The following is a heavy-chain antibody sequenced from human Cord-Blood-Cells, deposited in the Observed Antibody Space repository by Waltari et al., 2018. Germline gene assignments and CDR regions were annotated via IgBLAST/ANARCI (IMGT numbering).Heavy chain of an antibody. D-gene: IGHD2-15*01. CDR3: ARGRSSKYCSGGSCYSKPYYYYYYMDV. CDR2: INHSGST. V-gene: IGHV4-34*01. CDR1: GGSFSGYY. Sequence: QVQLQQWGAGLLKPSETLSLTCAVYGGSFSGYYWSWIRQPPGKGLEWIGEINHSGSTNYNPSLKSRVTISVDTSKNQFSLKLSSVTAADTAVYYCARGRSSKYCSGGSCYSKPYYYYYYMDVWGKGTTVTVSS. J-gene: IGHJ6*03.